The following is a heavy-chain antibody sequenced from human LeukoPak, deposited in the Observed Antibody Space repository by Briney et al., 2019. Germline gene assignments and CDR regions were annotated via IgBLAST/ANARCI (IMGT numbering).Heavy chain of an antibody. Sequence: PSETLSLTCTVSSGSISSYYWSWIRQPPGKGLEWIGYIYTSGSTNYNPSLKSRVTISVDTSKDQFSLKLSSVTAADTAVYYCATSDYYYYMDVWGKGTTVTVSS. V-gene: IGHV4-4*09. CDR3: ATSDYYYYMDV. CDR2: IYTSGST. CDR1: SGSISSYY. J-gene: IGHJ6*03.